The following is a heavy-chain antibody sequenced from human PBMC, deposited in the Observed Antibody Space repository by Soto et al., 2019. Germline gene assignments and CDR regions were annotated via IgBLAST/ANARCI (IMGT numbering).Heavy chain of an antibody. CDR1: GYTFTSYG. Sequence: ASVKVSCKASGYTFTSYGISWVRQAPGQGLEWMGRISANNGIANYAQKFQGRVTITADKSTSTAYMEPSSLRSEDTAVYYCARGGSSSFRLGYCGQGTLVTVSS. D-gene: IGHD6-6*01. J-gene: IGHJ4*02. CDR2: ISANNGIA. CDR3: ARGGSSSFRLGY. V-gene: IGHV1-69*04.